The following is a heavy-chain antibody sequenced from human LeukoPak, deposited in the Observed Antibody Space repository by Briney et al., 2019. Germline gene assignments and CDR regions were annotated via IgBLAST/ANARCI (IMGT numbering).Heavy chain of an antibody. CDR2: ISGSGGST. V-gene: IGHV3-23*01. J-gene: IGHJ5*02. D-gene: IGHD1-26*01. Sequence: GGSLRLSCAASGFTFDDYGMSWVRQAPGKGLEWVSAISGSGGSTYYADSVKGRFTISRDNSKNTLYLQMNSLRAEDTAVYYCAGLGGGSYYHWFDPWGQGTLVTVSS. CDR3: AGLGGGSYYHWFDP. CDR1: GFTFDDYG.